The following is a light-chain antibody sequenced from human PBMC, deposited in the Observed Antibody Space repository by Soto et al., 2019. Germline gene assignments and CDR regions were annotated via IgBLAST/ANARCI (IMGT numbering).Light chain of an antibody. Sequence: DIQLTQSPSFLSASVGDTVTITCRASQGMSTYLAWYQQKPGKVPKLLIRSASTLQSGVPPRFSGGGSGTEFTLTIRNLQPDYSGIYYCQQLNGYQLAFGGGTNVEIK. CDR1: QGMSTY. CDR2: SAS. J-gene: IGKJ4*01. CDR3: QQLNGYQLA. V-gene: IGKV1-9*01.